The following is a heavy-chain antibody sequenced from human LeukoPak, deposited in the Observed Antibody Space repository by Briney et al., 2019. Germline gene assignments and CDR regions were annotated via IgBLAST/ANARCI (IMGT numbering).Heavy chain of an antibody. V-gene: IGHV4-59*01. J-gene: IGHJ5*02. CDR2: IYSSGST. D-gene: IGHD3-3*02. CDR1: GGSISNDY. Sequence: SETLSLTCSVSGGSISNDYWSWIRQPPGKGLEWIGYIYSSGSTNYNPSLKSRVTISVDTSKNQFSLKLSSVTAADTAVYYCARGLLVDWFDPWGQGTLVTVSS. CDR3: ARGLLVDWFDP.